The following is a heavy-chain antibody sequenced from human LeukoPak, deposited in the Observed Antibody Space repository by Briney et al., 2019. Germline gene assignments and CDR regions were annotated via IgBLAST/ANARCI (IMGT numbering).Heavy chain of an antibody. CDR1: GGSISSYY. J-gene: IGHJ3*02. CDR2: IYTSGST. Sequence: PSETLSLTCTVSGGSISSYYWSWIRQPPGKGLEWIGRIYTSGSTNYNPSLKSRVTMSVDTSKNQFSLKLSSVTAADTAVYYCARDLFGDLRSDDAFDIWGQGTMVTVSS. V-gene: IGHV4-4*07. D-gene: IGHD4-17*01. CDR3: ARDLFGDLRSDDAFDI.